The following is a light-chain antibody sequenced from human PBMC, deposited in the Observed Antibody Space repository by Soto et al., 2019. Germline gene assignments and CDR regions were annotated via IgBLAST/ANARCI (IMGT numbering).Light chain of an antibody. CDR3: PQYGSSPRT. CDR2: GAS. Sequence: EVGLTQCPGTRYFSPGERATLSGRASQSVSSSYLAWYQQKPGQAPRLLIYGASSRATGIPDRFSGSGSGTDFTLTISRLEPEDFAVYYCPQYGSSPRTFGQGTKVDIK. CDR1: QSVSSSY. J-gene: IGKJ1*01. V-gene: IGKV3-20*01.